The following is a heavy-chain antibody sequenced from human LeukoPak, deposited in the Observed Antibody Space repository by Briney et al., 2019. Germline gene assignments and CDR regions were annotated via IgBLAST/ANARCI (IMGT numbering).Heavy chain of an antibody. CDR1: GGSITSDSFY. D-gene: IGHD6-13*01. J-gene: IGHJ4*02. CDR3: ARGISSWYGPYYFDY. Sequence: SQTLSLTCTVSGGSITSDSFYWSWIRQPPGKGLEWIGEINHSGSTNYNPSLKSRVTISVDTSKNQFSLKLSSVTAADTAVYYCARGISSWYGPYYFDYWGQGTLVTVSS. V-gene: IGHV4-30-2*01. CDR2: INHSGST.